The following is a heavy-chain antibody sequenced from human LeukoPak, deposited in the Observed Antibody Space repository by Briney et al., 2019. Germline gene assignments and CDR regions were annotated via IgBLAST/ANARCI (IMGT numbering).Heavy chain of an antibody. CDR2: IVVGNGKT. D-gene: IGHD3-16*02. V-gene: IGHV1-58*02. J-gene: IGHJ6*03. Sequence: SVKVSCKASGFTFTSSAMQWVRQARGQGLEWIGWIVVGNGKTNYAQKFQERVTITRDMSTTTAYMELSSLRSEDTAVYYCAALVVPSTNLRNYYYYYMDVWGKGTTVTVSS. CDR3: AALVVPSTNLRNYYYYYMDV. CDR1: GFTFTSSA.